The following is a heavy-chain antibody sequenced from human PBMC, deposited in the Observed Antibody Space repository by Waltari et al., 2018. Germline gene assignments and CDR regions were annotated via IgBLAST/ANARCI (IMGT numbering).Heavy chain of an antibody. CDR1: GYNFTNYW. Sequence: EVQLVQSGAEMKKPGESLRISCRGSGYNFTNYWISWVRQMPGKGLEWMGSIDPTDSYTEYSPSLQGHVTISTDKSISTAYLQWGSLKPSDTAMYYCARHVIGEDYWGQGTLVTVSS. V-gene: IGHV5-10-1*03. CDR2: IDPTDSYT. D-gene: IGHD4-17*01. J-gene: IGHJ4*02. CDR3: ARHVIGEDY.